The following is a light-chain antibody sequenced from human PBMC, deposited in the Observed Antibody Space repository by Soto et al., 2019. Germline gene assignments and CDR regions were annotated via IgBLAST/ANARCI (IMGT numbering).Light chain of an antibody. J-gene: IGKJ1*01. CDR2: GAS. CDR3: QQYHNLPPWT. Sequence: EIVMTQSPATLSVSPGERATGSFRASQAIRSNLAWYQQKPCKAPMLVIYGASTRATGIPARFSGSGSGTEFTLTISSLQSEDVAVYHCQQYHNLPPWTFGQGTKVDI. CDR1: QAIRSN. V-gene: IGKV3-15*01.